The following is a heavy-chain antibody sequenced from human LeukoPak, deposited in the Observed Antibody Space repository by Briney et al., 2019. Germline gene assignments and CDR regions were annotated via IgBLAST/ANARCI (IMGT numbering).Heavy chain of an antibody. CDR2: ISAYNGNT. Sequence: ASVKVSCKPSGYTFTSYGISWVRQAPGQGLEWMGWISAYNGNTNYAQKVQGRVTFTADESTSTAYMELSSLRSEDTAVYYCARRQPSFGGNSGMNAFDIWGQGTMVTVSS. J-gene: IGHJ3*02. V-gene: IGHV1-18*01. D-gene: IGHD4-23*01. CDR1: GYTFTSYG. CDR3: ARRQPSFGGNSGMNAFDI.